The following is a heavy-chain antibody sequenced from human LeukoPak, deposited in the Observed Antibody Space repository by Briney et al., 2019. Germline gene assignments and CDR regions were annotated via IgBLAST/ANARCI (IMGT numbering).Heavy chain of an antibody. CDR1: GWSFNDYY. J-gene: IGHJ5*02. CDR2: VNARGDT. V-gene: IGHV4-34*01. CDR3: ARGQVPAARGYNWFDP. Sequence: SETLSLTCAVYGWSFNDYYWNWIRQPPDKGLEWIGEVNARGDTNYHRSLKSRVTISVDTSKNQFSLRLTSMIAADTAVYYCARGQVPAARGYNWFDPWGQGTLVTVSS. D-gene: IGHD2-2*01.